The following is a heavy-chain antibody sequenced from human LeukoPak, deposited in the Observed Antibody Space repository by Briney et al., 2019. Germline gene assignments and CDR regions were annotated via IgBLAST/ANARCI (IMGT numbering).Heavy chain of an antibody. CDR3: AKDFVDDFWSGQYD. J-gene: IGHJ4*02. CDR2: IRYDGSNK. D-gene: IGHD3-3*01. Sequence: PGGSLRLSCAASGFTFSSYGMHWVRQAPGRGLEWVAFIRYDGSNKYYADSVKGRFTISRDNSKNTLYLQMNSLRAEDTAVYYCAKDFVDDFWSGQYDWGQGTLVTVSS. V-gene: IGHV3-30*02. CDR1: GFTFSSYG.